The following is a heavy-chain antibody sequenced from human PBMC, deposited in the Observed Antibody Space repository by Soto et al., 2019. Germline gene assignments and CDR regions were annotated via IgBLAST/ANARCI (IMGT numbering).Heavy chain of an antibody. J-gene: IGHJ4*02. CDR3: ARRSGYYSVDFDY. V-gene: IGHV4-39*01. D-gene: IGHD3-22*01. Sequence: SETLSLSCSFSGGYIRSSSYYLGWIRKPPGKGLEWIGSIYYSGTTYYNPSLKTRVTISLDTSKNQFSLKLSSVTAADTSVYYCARRSGYYSVDFDYWGQRTLVTLSS. CDR2: IYYSGTT. CDR1: GGYIRSSSYY.